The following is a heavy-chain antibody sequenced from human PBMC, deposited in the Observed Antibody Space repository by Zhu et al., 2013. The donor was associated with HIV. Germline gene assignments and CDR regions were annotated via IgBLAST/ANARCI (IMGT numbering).Heavy chain of an antibody. CDR2: INPSGGST. V-gene: IGHV1-46*01. CDR3: ARGGRADYYDNSGYPN. J-gene: IGHJ4*02. CDR1: GYTFTSYY. D-gene: IGHD3-22*01. Sequence: QVQLVQSGAEVKKPGASVKVSCKASGYTFTSYYMHWVRQAPGQGLEWMGIINPSGGSTTYAQKFQGRVTMTRDTSTNTVYMELSSLRSEDTAVYYCARGGRADYYDNSGYPNWGQGSLVTVS.